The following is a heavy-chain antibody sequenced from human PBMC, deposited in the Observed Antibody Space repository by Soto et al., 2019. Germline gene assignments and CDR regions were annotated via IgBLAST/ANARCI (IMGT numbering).Heavy chain of an antibody. D-gene: IGHD2-15*01. V-gene: IGHV1-3*01. Sequence: ASVKVSCKASGYTFTDYAIHWVRQAPGQGREWMGWINVGNGNTGYSRKFQGRVTNVRDMSASTAYIEVTSLTSEDTAIYYCAREGAHYTPLDHWGQGTLVTVSS. CDR3: AREGAHYTPLDH. J-gene: IGHJ4*02. CDR1: GYTFTDYA. CDR2: INVGNGNT.